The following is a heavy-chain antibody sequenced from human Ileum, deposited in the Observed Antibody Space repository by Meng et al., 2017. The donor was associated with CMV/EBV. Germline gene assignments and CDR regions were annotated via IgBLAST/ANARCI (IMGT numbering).Heavy chain of an antibody. D-gene: IGHD6-19*01. CDR1: GFPFATFD. CDR3: VTGGWLDD. J-gene: IGHJ4*02. CDR2: IRGSDDTS. V-gene: IGHV3-23*01. Sequence: GESLKISCVASGFPFATFDMSWVRQAPGKGLEWISVIRGSDDTSYYPDSVKGRFTISKDKSKNTLFLQMNSLRVDDTAIYYCVTGGWLDDWGQGTLVTVSS.